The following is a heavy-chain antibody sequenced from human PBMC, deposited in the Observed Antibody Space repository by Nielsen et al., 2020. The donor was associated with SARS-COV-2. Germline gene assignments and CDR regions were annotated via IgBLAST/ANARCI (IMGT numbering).Heavy chain of an antibody. CDR2: ISSSSSYT. D-gene: IGHD4-11*01. V-gene: IGHV3-11*03. CDR1: GFTFSDYY. CDR3: ASGTTVPTPFDY. Sequence: GGSLRLSCAASGFTFSDYYMSWIRQAPGKGLEWVSYISSSSSYTNYADPVKGRFTISRDNAKNSMYLQMNSLRAEDTAVYYCASGTTVPTPFDYWGQGTLVTVSS. J-gene: IGHJ4*02.